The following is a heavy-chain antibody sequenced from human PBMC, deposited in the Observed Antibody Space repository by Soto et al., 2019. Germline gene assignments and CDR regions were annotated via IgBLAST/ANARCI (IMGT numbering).Heavy chain of an antibody. Sequence: PSETLSLTCAVSGYSISSGCYWGWIRQPPGKGLECIGSIYHSGGTYYNPSLKSRVTMSVDTSHNQFSLRLTSVTAADTAVYYCARLSDQDLNYGMDVWGQGTTVTVSS. V-gene: IGHV4-38-2*01. D-gene: IGHD2-21*02. J-gene: IGHJ6*02. CDR2: IYHSGGT. CDR3: ARLSDQDLNYGMDV. CDR1: GYSISSGCY.